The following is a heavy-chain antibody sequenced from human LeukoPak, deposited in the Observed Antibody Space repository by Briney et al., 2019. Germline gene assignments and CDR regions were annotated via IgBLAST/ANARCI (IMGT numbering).Heavy chain of an antibody. J-gene: IGHJ4*02. Sequence: PGGSLRLSCAASGFTFTRYAMTWVRQAPGKGLEWVSTISDTGGFTFYADSVKGRFTISRDNSKNTLYLQMNSLRADDTAVYYCANAPTGTYRFDYWGQGTLVTVPS. D-gene: IGHD4-17*01. CDR1: GFTFTRYA. CDR3: ANAPTGTYRFDY. V-gene: IGHV3-23*01. CDR2: ISDTGGFT.